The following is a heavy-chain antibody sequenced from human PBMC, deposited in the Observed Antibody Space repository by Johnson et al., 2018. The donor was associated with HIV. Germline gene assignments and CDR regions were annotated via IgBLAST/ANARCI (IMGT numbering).Heavy chain of an antibody. CDR1: GFTVSTNY. J-gene: IGHJ3*02. CDR3: ASKDCGGGSCYAEDAFDI. Sequence: VQLVESGGGLIQPGGSLRLSCAASGFTVSTNYMSWVRQAPGKGLEWVSVIFGGGSIYYADSVKGRFTISRDSSTNTLYLQMNSLRAADTAVYYCASKDCGGGSCYAEDAFDIWGQGTMVTVSS. CDR2: IFGGGSI. D-gene: IGHD2-15*01. V-gene: IGHV3-53*01.